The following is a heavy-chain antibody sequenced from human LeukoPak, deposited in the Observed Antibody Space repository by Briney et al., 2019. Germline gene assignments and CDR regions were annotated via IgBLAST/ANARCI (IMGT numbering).Heavy chain of an antibody. CDR2: IWTSGST. V-gene: IGHV4-4*08. Sequence: TSETLSLTCTVSGGSIDSYYWSWIRQPPGKGLEWIGYIWTSGSTNYKASLKSRLTISGDTSTNQFSLQLSSVTAADTAVYYCARLLGNYLDYWGQGILVTVSS. D-gene: IGHD3-16*01. CDR1: GGSIDSYY. J-gene: IGHJ4*02. CDR3: ARLLGNYLDY.